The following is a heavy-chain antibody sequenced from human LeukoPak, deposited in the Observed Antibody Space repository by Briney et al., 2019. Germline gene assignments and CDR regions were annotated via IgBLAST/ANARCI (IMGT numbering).Heavy chain of an antibody. Sequence: GGSLRLSCAASGFTFSSCSMNWVRQAPGKGLEWVSSITNSSSYIYHADSLKGRFTISRDNAKNSLYLQMNSLRAEDTAVYYCVRDSGSSEYYFDYWGQGTLVTVSS. CDR1: GFTFSSCS. CDR3: VRDSGSSEYYFDY. J-gene: IGHJ4*02. V-gene: IGHV3-21*01. D-gene: IGHD1-26*01. CDR2: ITNSSSYI.